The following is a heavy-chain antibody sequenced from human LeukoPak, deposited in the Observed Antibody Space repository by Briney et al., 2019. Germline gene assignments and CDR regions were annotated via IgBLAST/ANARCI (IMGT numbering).Heavy chain of an antibody. V-gene: IGHV5-51*01. D-gene: IGHD5-18*01. CDR3: ARALSEYSYGYPFDY. CDR1: GYSFTSYW. J-gene: IGHJ4*02. Sequence: GESLKISCKGSGYSFTSYWIGWVRQMPGKGLEWMGIIYPGDSDTRYSPSFQGQVTISADKSISTAYLQWSSLKASDTAMYYCARALSEYSYGYPFDYWGQGTLVTVSS. CDR2: IYPGDSDT.